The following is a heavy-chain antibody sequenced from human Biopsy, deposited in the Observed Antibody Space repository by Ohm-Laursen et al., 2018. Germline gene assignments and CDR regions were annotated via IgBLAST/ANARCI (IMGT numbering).Heavy chain of an antibody. V-gene: IGHV4-59*11. CDR1: GCSFTGHY. D-gene: IGHD4-23*01. CDR2: ISYTGYT. Sequence: GTLSFTCSVSGCSFTGHYWSWLRQPPGQGLEWIGHISYTGYTSYNASLKRRVTISVDTSRNHFSLRLSPLTAADTAVYYCARGSNDFGGLYFPRWGQGTLLTVSS. CDR3: ARGSNDFGGLYFPR. J-gene: IGHJ4*02.